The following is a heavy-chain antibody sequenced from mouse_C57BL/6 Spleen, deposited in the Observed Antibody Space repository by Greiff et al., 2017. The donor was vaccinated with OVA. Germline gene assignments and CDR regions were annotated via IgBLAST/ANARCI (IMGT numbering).Heavy chain of an antibody. Sequence: QVQLQQPGAELVKPGASVKLSCKASGYTFTSYWMQWVKQRPGQGLEWIGEIDPSDSYTNYNQKFKGKATLTVDTSSSTAYMQLSSLTSEDSAVYYCARGEYDCDAMDYWGQGTSVTVSS. CDR2: IDPSDSYT. CDR3: ARGEYDCDAMDY. J-gene: IGHJ4*01. CDR1: GYTFTSYW. V-gene: IGHV1-50*01. D-gene: IGHD2-4*01.